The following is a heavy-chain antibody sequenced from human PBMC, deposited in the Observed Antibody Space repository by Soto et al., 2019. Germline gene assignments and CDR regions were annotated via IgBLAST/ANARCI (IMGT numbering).Heavy chain of an antibody. Sequence: SSETLSLTCAVYGGSFSGYYWSWIRQPPGKGLEWIGEINHSGSTNYNPSLKSRVTISVDTSKNQFSLKLSSVTAADTAVYYCARAEQQNWFDPWGQGTLVTVSS. V-gene: IGHV4-34*01. D-gene: IGHD1-1*01. CDR1: GGSFSGYY. CDR3: ARAEQQNWFDP. J-gene: IGHJ5*02. CDR2: INHSGST.